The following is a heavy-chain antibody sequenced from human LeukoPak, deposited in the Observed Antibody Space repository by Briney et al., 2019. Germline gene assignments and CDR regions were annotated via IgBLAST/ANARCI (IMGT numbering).Heavy chain of an antibody. D-gene: IGHD2-15*01. Sequence: GGSLRLSCTASGFTVSSNSLNWVRQAPGKGLEWVSLIYSGGSTYYADSVKGRFTISRDSSKNTRYLQMNSLRVEDTAVYYCAGGFCSGESCCAVYFGYWGQGPLVSVSS. CDR2: IYSGGST. CDR3: AGGFCSGESCCAVYFGY. CDR1: GFTVSSNS. V-gene: IGHV3-53*01. J-gene: IGHJ4*02.